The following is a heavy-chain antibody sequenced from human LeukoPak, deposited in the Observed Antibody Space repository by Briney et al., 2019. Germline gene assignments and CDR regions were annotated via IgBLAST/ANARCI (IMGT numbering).Heavy chain of an antibody. J-gene: IGHJ3*02. D-gene: IGHD3-3*01. CDR2: IYTSGST. CDR1: GGSISSYY. V-gene: IGHV4-4*07. Sequence: PSEALSLTCTVSGGSISSYYWSWIRQPAGKGLEWIGRIYTSGSTNYNPSLKSRVTMSVDTSKNQFSLKLSSVTAADTAVYYCARDRPLDFWSGYYIGEDAFDIWGQGTMVTVSS. CDR3: ARDRPLDFWSGYYIGEDAFDI.